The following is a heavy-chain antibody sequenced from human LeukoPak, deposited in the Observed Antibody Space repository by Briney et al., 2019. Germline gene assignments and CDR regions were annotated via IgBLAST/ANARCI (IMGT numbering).Heavy chain of an antibody. Sequence: GGSLRLSCAASGFSFSNSWMNLVRQAPGQGLEWVANIKEDGSEKNYVDSVKGRFTISRDNAKNSLYLQMNILRVEDTAMYYCVTRGRWGQGTLVTVSS. CDR3: VTRGR. CDR2: IKEDGSEK. D-gene: IGHD3-10*01. J-gene: IGHJ4*02. CDR1: GFSFSNSW. V-gene: IGHV3-7*01.